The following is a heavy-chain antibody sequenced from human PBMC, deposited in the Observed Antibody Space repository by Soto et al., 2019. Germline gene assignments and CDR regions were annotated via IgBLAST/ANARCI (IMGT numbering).Heavy chain of an antibody. CDR1: GFTFSSYN. CDR3: ARDMRFLEWFPDY. Sequence: GGSLRLSCTASGFTFSSYNMNWVRQTPGKGLEWLSYISGSRTTIYYADSVKGRFTISRDNAENSLYLQMNSLRAEDTAIYYCARDMRFLEWFPDYWGQGTLVTVSS. J-gene: IGHJ4*02. CDR2: ISGSRTTI. D-gene: IGHD3-3*01. V-gene: IGHV3-48*01.